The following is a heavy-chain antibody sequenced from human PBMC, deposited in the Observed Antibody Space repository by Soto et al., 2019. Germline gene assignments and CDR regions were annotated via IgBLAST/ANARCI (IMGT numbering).Heavy chain of an antibody. J-gene: IGHJ6*02. D-gene: IGHD3-3*01. CDR3: AREYYDFWSVTYSYYGMDV. Sequence: PSETLSLTCAVSGGSISSGGYSWSWIRQPPGKGLEWIGYIYHSGSTYYNPSLKSRVTISVDRSKNQFSLKLSSVTAADTAVYYCAREYYDFWSVTYSYYGMDVWGHGTTVTVSS. CDR2: IYHSGST. CDR1: GGSISSGGYS. V-gene: IGHV4-30-2*01.